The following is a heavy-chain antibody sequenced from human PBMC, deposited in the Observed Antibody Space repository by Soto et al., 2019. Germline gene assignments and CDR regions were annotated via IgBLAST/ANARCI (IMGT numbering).Heavy chain of an antibody. CDR2: FYFSGST. V-gene: IGHV4-61*01. J-gene: IGHJ3*02. D-gene: IGHD3-16*01. CDR3: ARGGVLGDAIDI. Sequence: QVRLQESGPGLVKPSETLSLTCTVSGGSVSSGSYYWSWIRQPPGKGLEWIGYFYFSGSTNYNPSLKRRVTISGDTTKNQFSLKLSSVTAADTAVYYCARGGVLGDAIDIWGQGTMVTVSS. CDR1: GGSVSSGSYY.